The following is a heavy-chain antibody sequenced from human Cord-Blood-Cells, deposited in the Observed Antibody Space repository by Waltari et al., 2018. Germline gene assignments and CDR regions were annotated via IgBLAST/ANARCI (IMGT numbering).Heavy chain of an antibody. CDR1: GFTFSSNA. D-gene: IGHD6-6*01. CDR2: ISGSGGST. V-gene: IGHV3-23*04. Sequence: EVQLVESGGGLVQPGGSLRLACSAAGFTFSSNAMSWVCQAPGKGLGWFSAISGSGGSTYYADSVKGRFTISRDNSKNTLYLQMNSLRAEDTAVYYCAKDYRRIAARLDYWGQGTLVTVSS. CDR3: AKDYRRIAARLDY. J-gene: IGHJ4*02.